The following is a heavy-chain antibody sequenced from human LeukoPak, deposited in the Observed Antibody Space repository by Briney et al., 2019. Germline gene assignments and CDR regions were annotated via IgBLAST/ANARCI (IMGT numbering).Heavy chain of an antibody. Sequence: GRSLRLSCAASGFTFSDYYMSWIRQAPGKGLEWVSAISGSGGSTYYADSVKGRFTISRDNSKNTLYLQMNSLRAEDTAVYYCAKADSSGWFSKYWGQGTLVTVSS. CDR2: ISGSGGST. J-gene: IGHJ4*02. CDR3: AKADSSGWFSKY. V-gene: IGHV3-23*01. D-gene: IGHD6-19*01. CDR1: GFTFSDYY.